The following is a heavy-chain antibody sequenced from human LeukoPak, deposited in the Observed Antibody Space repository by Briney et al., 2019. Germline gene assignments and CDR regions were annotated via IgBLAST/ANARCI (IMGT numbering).Heavy chain of an antibody. Sequence: GASVKVSCKASGYTFTGYYMHWVRQAPGQGLEWMGWINPNSGGTNYAQKFQGRVTMTRDTSISTAYMELSRLRSGDTAVYYCARSQLERYYYYGMDVWGQGTTVTVSS. J-gene: IGHJ6*02. CDR2: INPNSGGT. D-gene: IGHD1-1*01. V-gene: IGHV1-2*02. CDR3: ARSQLERYYYYGMDV. CDR1: GYTFTGYY.